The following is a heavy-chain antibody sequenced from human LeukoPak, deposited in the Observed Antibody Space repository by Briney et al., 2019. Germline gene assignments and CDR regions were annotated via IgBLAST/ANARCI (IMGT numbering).Heavy chain of an antibody. CDR3: ARDGVWFGEFRNWFDP. CDR2: ISSSSSYI. J-gene: IGHJ5*02. D-gene: IGHD3-10*01. V-gene: IGHV3-21*01. Sequence: GGSLRLSCAASGFTFSSYSMNWVRRAPGKGLEWVSSISSSSSYIYYADSVKGRFTISRVNAKNSLYLQMNSLRAEDTAVYYCARDGVWFGEFRNWFDPWGQGTLVTVSS. CDR1: GFTFSSYS.